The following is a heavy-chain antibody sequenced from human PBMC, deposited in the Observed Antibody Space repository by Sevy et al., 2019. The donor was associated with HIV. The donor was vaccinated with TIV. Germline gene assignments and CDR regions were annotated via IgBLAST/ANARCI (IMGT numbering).Heavy chain of an antibody. CDR1: GFTFSSYG. CDR3: AREKIEVGSAFDI. CDR2: IWFDGSNR. D-gene: IGHD3-22*01. V-gene: IGHV3-33*01. J-gene: IGHJ3*02. Sequence: GGSLRLSSAASGFTFSSYGMHWVRQAPGKGLEWVALIWFDGSNRLYADSVKGRFTISRDNSKNTLYLQMNSLRAEDTAIYYCAREKIEVGSAFDIWGPGTLVTVSS.